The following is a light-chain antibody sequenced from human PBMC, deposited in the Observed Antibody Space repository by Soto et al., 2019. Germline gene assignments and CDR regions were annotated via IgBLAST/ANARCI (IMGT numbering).Light chain of an antibody. CDR3: QHYNSYSEA. CDR2: GAS. V-gene: IGKV3-20*01. J-gene: IGKJ1*01. Sequence: VLKQSAATVSFPTGERATLSCRASQSVSSSYLAWYQQKPGQAPRLLIYGASSRATGIPDRFSGSGSGTEFTLTISSLQPDDFATYCCQHYNSYSEAFGQGTKVDIK. CDR1: QSVSSSY.